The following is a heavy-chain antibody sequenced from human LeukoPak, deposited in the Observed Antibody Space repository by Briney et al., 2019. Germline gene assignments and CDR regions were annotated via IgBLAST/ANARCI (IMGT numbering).Heavy chain of an antibody. V-gene: IGHV3-23*01. Sequence: GGSLRLSCAASGFTFSSYYMNWVRQAPGKGLEWVSGISASGGDTWYPDSVKGRFTISRDNSKNTLFLQMNSLRVEDTAIYYCAKDAAGPEYWGQGTLVTVSS. D-gene: IGHD6-13*01. CDR3: AKDAAGPEY. J-gene: IGHJ4*02. CDR2: ISASGGDT. CDR1: GFTFSSYY.